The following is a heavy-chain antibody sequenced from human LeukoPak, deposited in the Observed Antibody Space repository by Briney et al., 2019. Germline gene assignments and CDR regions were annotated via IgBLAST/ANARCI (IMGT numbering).Heavy chain of an antibody. CDR1: GGSISSYY. J-gene: IGHJ4*02. Sequence: SETLSLTCTVSGGSISSYYWSWIRQPPGKGLEWIGYIYYSGSTNYNPSLRSRVTISVDTSSNQFSLKLTSVTAADTAVYYCARDRTAGGTVDSWGQGTPVTVSS. D-gene: IGHD6-13*01. CDR3: ARDRTAGGTVDS. CDR2: IYYSGST. V-gene: IGHV4-59*01.